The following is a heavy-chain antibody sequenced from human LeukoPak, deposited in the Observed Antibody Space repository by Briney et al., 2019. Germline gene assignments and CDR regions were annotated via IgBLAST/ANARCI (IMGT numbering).Heavy chain of an antibody. CDR2: ISGSGDTT. V-gene: IGHV3-23*01. J-gene: IGHJ4*02. CDR1: GFTFSSYS. D-gene: IGHD3-10*01. Sequence: GGSLRLSCAASGFTFSSYSMNWVRQAPGKGLEWVSGISGSGDTTNYEDSVKGRFTISRDNSNNRLYLQMNSLRVEDTAVYYCARRGSYFGGFDYWGQGTLVTVPS. CDR3: ARRGSYFGGFDY.